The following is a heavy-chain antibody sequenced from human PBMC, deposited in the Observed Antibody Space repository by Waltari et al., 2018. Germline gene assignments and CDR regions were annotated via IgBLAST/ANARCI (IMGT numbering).Heavy chain of an antibody. CDR2: ITSDGSTT. D-gene: IGHD1-26*01. CDR3: SAGTVY. Sequence: EVQLVESGGGLVQPGGSLRLSCAASGFTFTSYWMHWVRQAPGKGLVWLSLITSDGSTTSYGDSVKGRVTIARDNAKNTLYLQMNSLRAEDTAVYYCSAGTVYWGQGILVTVSS. CDR1: GFTFTSYW. V-gene: IGHV3-74*01. J-gene: IGHJ4*02.